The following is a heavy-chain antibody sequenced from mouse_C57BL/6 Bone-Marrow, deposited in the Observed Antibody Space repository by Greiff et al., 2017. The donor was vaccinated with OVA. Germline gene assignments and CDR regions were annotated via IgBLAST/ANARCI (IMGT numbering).Heavy chain of an antibody. CDR3: ARPLLLRYWYFDV. V-gene: IGHV1-50*01. J-gene: IGHJ1*03. Sequence: QVQLKQPGAELVKPGASVKLSCKASGYTFTSYWMQWVKQRPGQGLEWIGEIDPSDSYPHYNQKFKGKATLTVDTSSSTAYMQLSSLTSEDSAVYYCARPLLLRYWYFDVWGTGTTVTVSS. CDR1: GYTFTSYW. CDR2: IDPSDSYP. D-gene: IGHD1-1*01.